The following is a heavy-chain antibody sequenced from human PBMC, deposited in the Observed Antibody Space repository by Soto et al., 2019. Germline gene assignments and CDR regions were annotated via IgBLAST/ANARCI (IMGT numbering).Heavy chain of an antibody. CDR1: GYSFTTYP. CDR2: IYPDDSDT. J-gene: IGHJ6*02. V-gene: IGHV5-51*01. D-gene: IGHD3-10*01. Sequence: GESLKISCKGSGYSFTTYPIAWVRQTPGKGLEWLGIIYPDDSDTRYSPSFQGQATLSADKSITTAYLQWSSLKASDSAMYYCARRYGPGGMDVWGQGTTVTVSS. CDR3: ARRYGPGGMDV.